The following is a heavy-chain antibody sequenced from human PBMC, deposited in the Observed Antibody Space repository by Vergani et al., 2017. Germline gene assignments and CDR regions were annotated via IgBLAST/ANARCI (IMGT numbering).Heavy chain of an antibody. CDR3: ARGTFTRYGDYEDAFDI. CDR2: IGTAGDT. Sequence: EVQLVESGGGLVQPGGSLRHSCAASGFTFSSYDMHWVRQATGKGLEWVSAIGTAGDTYYPGSVKGRVTISRENAKNSLYLQMNSLRAGDTAVYYCARGTFTRYGDYEDAFDIWGQGTMVTVSA. CDR1: GFTFSSYD. J-gene: IGHJ3*02. V-gene: IGHV3-13*01. D-gene: IGHD4-17*01.